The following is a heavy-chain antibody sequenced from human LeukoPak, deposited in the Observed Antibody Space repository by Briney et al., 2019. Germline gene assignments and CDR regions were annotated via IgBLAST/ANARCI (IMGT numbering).Heavy chain of an antibody. CDR1: GFTFSIYA. CDR2: ISGSGTNT. Sequence: GGSLRLSCAASGFTFSIYAMSWVRQAPGKGLEWVSTISGSGTNTYYADSVKGRFTISRDNSKNTLYLQMNSLRAEDTAVYYCAKVAIAVADSSFDYWGQGTLVTVSS. V-gene: IGHV3-23*01. D-gene: IGHD6-19*01. J-gene: IGHJ4*02. CDR3: AKVAIAVADSSFDY.